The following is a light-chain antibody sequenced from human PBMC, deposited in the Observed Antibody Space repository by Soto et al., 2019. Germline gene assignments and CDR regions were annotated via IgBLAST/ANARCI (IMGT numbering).Light chain of an antibody. V-gene: IGKV3-20*01. J-gene: IGKJ2*01. CDR1: QSVSSSY. Sequence: EIVLTQSPGTLSLSPGERATLSCRASQSVSSSYLAWYQQKPGQAPRLLIYGASSRATGIPDRFSGSGSGTDFILTISRLEPEEFAVYYCQQYGSSPQTFGQGTKLEIK. CDR3: QQYGSSPQT. CDR2: GAS.